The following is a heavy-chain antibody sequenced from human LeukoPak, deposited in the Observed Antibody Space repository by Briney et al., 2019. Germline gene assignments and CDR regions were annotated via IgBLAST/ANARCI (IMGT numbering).Heavy chain of an antibody. CDR1: GGSFSDYY. V-gene: IGHV4-34*01. CDR2: TKHSEST. J-gene: IGHJ4*02. CDR3: ARVIGSDTRDYYLGY. Sequence: PSETLSLTCAVYGGSFSDYYWSWIRQPPGKGLEWIGEIKSTGTTNWIGETKHSESTNYNPSLKSRVTISADTSKNQYSLKLTSVTAADTAVYYCARVIGSDTRDYYLGYWGQGTLVTVYS. D-gene: IGHD2-2*01.